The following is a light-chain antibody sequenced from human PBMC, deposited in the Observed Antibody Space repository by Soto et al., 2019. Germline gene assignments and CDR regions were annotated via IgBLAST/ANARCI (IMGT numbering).Light chain of an antibody. Sequence: EILLTQSPSTLSLSPGEGVTLSCRASQSVTVNSLAWYQQKPGQAPRLLIYGASSRATGIPDRFSGSGSGTDFTLTIGRLEPEDFAVYYCQQYGSSPRTFGQGTKVDIK. CDR2: GAS. CDR3: QQYGSSPRT. J-gene: IGKJ1*01. CDR1: QSVTVNS. V-gene: IGKV3-20*01.